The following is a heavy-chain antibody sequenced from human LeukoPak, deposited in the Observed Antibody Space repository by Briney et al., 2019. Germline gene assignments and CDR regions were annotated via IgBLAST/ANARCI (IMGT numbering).Heavy chain of an antibody. CDR2: ITGTGGST. J-gene: IGHJ4*02. D-gene: IGHD6-19*01. V-gene: IGHV3-23*01. CDR3: AKDHGTAVAGFYY. Sequence: TGASLRLSCAASGFSLSTYGVSWVRQPPGKGLEWVSGITGTGGSTYYADSVKGRFTVSRDNSKNTLYLQMNSLRAEDTAIYYCAKDHGTAVAGFYYWGQGTLVTVSS. CDR1: GFSLSTYG.